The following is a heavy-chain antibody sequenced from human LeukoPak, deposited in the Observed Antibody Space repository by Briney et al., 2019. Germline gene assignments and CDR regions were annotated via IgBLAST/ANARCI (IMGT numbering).Heavy chain of an antibody. CDR2: IHYNGIT. CDR1: GSMYNYY. V-gene: IGHV4-59*08. J-gene: IGHJ4*02. CDR3: ARHISSGGTYAHFDY. Sequence: PSETLSLTCTVSGSMYNYYWSWIRQPPGKGLEWIGYIHYNGITNYNPSLKTRVTMSLDTSKNQVSLNLNSVTAADTAVYYCARHISSGGTYAHFDYWGQGTQVTVSS. D-gene: IGHD1-26*01.